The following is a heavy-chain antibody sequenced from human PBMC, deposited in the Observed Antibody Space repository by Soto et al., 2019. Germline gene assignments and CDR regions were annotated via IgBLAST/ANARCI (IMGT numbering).Heavy chain of an antibody. CDR1: GFTFSTYW. J-gene: IGHJ4*02. Sequence: EVQLVESGGGLVQPGGSLRLSCAASGFTFSTYWMHWVRQAPGKGLVWVSRINSDGSGTSYADSVKGQFTISRDNAKNTLYLQMNSLRAEDTAVYYCVRDGSGDLPIDYWGQGTLVTVSS. CDR3: VRDGSGDLPIDY. V-gene: IGHV3-74*01. D-gene: IGHD3-10*01. CDR2: INSDGSGT.